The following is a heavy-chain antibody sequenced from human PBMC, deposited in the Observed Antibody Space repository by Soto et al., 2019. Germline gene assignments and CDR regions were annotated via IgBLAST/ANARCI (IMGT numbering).Heavy chain of an antibody. V-gene: IGHV4-34*01. Sequence: SETLSLTCAVYGGSFSGYYWSWIRQPPGKGLEWIGEINHSGSTNYNPSLKSRVTISVDTSKNQFSLRLTSVTAADTAMYFCSRHSRPQRGSGSFDYWGQTTLVTVSS. CDR2: INHSGST. J-gene: IGHJ4*02. D-gene: IGHD3-10*01. CDR3: SRHSRPQRGSGSFDY. CDR1: GGSFSGYY.